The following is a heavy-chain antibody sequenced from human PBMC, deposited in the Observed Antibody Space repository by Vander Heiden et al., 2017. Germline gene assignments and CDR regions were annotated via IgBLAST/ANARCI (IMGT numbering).Heavy chain of an antibody. J-gene: IGHJ4*02. CDR2: ISYSGST. CDR1: GGSICTCTYY. D-gene: IGHD3-22*01. Sequence: QLQPQASGPGLVQPSGPLSLACPVPGGSICTCTYYWGWIRQPPGKGVEWFGGISYSGSTYYNLSLKRRVTISVDTSKNQRSLKLSSVTAADTAVYYCARPRDSSGYTYNNWGQGILVTVSS. V-gene: IGHV4-39*01. CDR3: ARPRDSSGYTYNN.